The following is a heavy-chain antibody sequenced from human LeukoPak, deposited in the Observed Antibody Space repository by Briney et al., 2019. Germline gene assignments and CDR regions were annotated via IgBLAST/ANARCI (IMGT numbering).Heavy chain of an antibody. V-gene: IGHV4-61*02. J-gene: IGHJ5*02. Sequence: SETLSLTCAVPGGAISSGRYYWSWIRQPDGKVLEWVGRIYSSGRTNYHPSLKSRVTISVDTSKNQFSLKLSSVTAANTAMYYCARAVGSSESNWFDPWGQGTLATVSS. CDR2: IYSSGRT. CDR3: ARAVGSSESNWFDP. D-gene: IGHD3-10*01. CDR1: GGAISSGRYY.